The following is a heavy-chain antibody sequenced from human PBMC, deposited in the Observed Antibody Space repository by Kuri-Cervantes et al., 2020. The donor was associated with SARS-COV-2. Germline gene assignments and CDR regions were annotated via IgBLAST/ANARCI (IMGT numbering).Heavy chain of an antibody. Sequence: SETLSFTCTVSGGSISSGSYYWSWIRQPAGKGLEWIGYIYTSGSTNYNPSLKSRVTISVDTSKNQFSLKLSSVTAADTAVYFCARPGGFLDVWGKGTTVTVSS. CDR2: IYTSGST. D-gene: IGHD4-23*01. V-gene: IGHV4-61*09. J-gene: IGHJ6*04. CDR1: GGSISSGSYY. CDR3: ARPGGFLDV.